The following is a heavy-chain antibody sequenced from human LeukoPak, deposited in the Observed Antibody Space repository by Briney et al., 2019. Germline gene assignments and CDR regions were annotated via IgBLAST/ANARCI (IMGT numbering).Heavy chain of an antibody. D-gene: IGHD4-23*01. V-gene: IGHV4-38-2*01. CDR2: SYRSGTS. J-gene: IGHJ4*02. CDR1: GYSISTGYY. Sequence: SETLSLTCAVSGYSISTGYYWGWVRQPPGKGLEWIGNSYRSGTSYYNPSLKSRVSISVDTSKNQFSLKLRSVTAADTAVYYCARKYGSNAGYFDYWGQGALVTVSS. CDR3: ARKYGSNAGYFDY.